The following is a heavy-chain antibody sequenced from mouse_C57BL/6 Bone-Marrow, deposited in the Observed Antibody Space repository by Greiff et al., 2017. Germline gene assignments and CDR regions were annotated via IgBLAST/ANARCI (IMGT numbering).Heavy chain of an antibody. D-gene: IGHD2-2*01. CDR2: IDPSDSYT. V-gene: IGHV1-59*01. Sequence: VQLQQPGAELVRPGTSVKLSCKASGYTFTSYWMHWVKQRPGQGLEWIGVIDPSDSYTNYNQKFKGKATLTVDTSSSTAYMQLSSLTSEDSAVYYCAPLLWLRRGFAYWGQGTRVTVSA. CDR3: APLLWLRRGFAY. CDR1: GYTFTSYW. J-gene: IGHJ3*01.